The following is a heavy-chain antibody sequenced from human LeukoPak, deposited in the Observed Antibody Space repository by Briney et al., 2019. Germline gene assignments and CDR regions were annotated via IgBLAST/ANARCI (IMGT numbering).Heavy chain of an antibody. J-gene: IGHJ4*02. V-gene: IGHV4-39*02. Sequence: SETLSLTCTVSGGSISSSRYYWGWLRQPPGKGLEWIVSIHYSGSTYYHPSLKSPVTISVYTSKNQFSLKLSSVTAADTAVYYCAREGGYAGYFDYWGQGTLVTVSS. CDR1: GGSISSSRYY. D-gene: IGHD1-1*01. CDR2: IHYSGST. CDR3: AREGGYAGYFDY.